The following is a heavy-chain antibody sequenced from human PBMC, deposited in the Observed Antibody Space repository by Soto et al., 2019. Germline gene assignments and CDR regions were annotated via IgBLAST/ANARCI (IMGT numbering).Heavy chain of an antibody. CDR3: ARDSPYYANFGP. V-gene: IGHV1-18*01. CDR2: VIASNGNT. D-gene: IGHD2-8*01. J-gene: IGHJ5*02. Sequence: GASVKVSCKASGYIFTSYGISWVRQAPGQGLEWMGRVIASNGNTNYAQKLQDRVTMTTDTSTTTAYMELRSLRSDDTAVYYCARDSPYYANFGPWGQGTLVTVSS. CDR1: GYIFTSYG.